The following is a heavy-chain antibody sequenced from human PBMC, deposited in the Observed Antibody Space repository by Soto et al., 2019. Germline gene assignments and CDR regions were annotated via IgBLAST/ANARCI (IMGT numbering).Heavy chain of an antibody. CDR3: ARVAGLVPAAIPYYCYGMDV. CDR1: GGSISSGDYY. D-gene: IGHD2-2*01. Sequence: QVQLQEPGPGLVKPSQTLSLTCTVSGGSISSGDYYWSWIRQPPGKVLEWIGYIYYSGSTYYNPCLKNRVIRSVDASQTIFSLQLSSVTAADTAVYFRARVAGLVPAAIPYYCYGMDVWAKGTTLTPSS. V-gene: IGHV4-30-4*01. CDR2: IYYSGST. J-gene: IGHJ6*04.